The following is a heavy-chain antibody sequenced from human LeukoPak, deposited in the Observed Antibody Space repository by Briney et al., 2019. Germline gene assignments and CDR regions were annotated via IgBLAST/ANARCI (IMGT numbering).Heavy chain of an antibody. CDR3: ARDLYYYDSSGTDAFDI. Sequence: SETLSPTCTVSGGSISSYYWSWIRQPPGKGLEWIGYIYYSGSTNYNPSLKSRVTISVDTSKNQFSLKLSSVTAADTAVYYCARDLYYYDSSGTDAFDIWGQGTMVTVSS. CDR1: GGSISSYY. CDR2: IYYSGST. J-gene: IGHJ3*02. D-gene: IGHD3-22*01. V-gene: IGHV4-59*01.